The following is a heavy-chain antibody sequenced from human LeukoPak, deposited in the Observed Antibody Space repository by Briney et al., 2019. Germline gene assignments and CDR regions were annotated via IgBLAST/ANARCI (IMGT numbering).Heavy chain of an antibody. Sequence: GASVKVSCKXSGGTFSNYDISWVRQPPGQGLEWMGGIIPIFRTANYAQKFQGRVTITADESTSTAYMELSSLRSEDTAVYYCARGQRSSWSAEYFQHWGQGTLVTVSS. J-gene: IGHJ1*01. CDR1: GGTFSNYD. V-gene: IGHV1-69*13. CDR2: IIPIFRTA. CDR3: ARGQRSSWSAEYFQH. D-gene: IGHD6-13*01.